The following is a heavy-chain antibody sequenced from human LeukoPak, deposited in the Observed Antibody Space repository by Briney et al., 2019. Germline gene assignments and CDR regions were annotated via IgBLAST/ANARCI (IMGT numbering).Heavy chain of an antibody. J-gene: IGHJ3*02. D-gene: IGHD3-22*01. CDR2: ISGSGGST. V-gene: IGHV3-23*01. CDR1: GFTFSSYA. CDR3: AKGAIITMIVVVIRDAFDI. Sequence: GGSLRLSCAASGFTFSSYAMSWVRQAPGKGLEWVSAISGSGGSTYYADSVKGRFTISRDNSKNTLYLQMNSLRAEDTAVYYCAKGAIITMIVVVIRDAFDIWGQGTMVTVSS.